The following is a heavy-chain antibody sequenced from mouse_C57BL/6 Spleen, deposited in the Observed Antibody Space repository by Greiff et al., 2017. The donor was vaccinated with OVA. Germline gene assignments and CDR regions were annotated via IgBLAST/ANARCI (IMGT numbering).Heavy chain of an antibody. V-gene: IGHV7-3*01. CDR1: GFTFTDYY. J-gene: IGHJ4*01. Sequence: EVKLMESGGGLVQPGGSLSLSCAASGFTFTDYYMSWVRQPPGKALEWLGFIRNKANGYTTEYSASVKGRFTISRDNSQSILYLQMNALRAEDSATYYCARYRGNYDDWYAMDYWGQGTSVTVSS. CDR3: ARYRGNYDDWYAMDY. CDR2: IRNKANGYTT. D-gene: IGHD2-1*01.